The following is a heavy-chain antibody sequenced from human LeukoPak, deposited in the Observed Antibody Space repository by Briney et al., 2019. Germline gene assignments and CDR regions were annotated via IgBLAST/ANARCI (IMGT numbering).Heavy chain of an antibody. V-gene: IGHV3-23*01. CDR2: ISGSGGGT. Sequence: PGGSLRLSCAASGFTFSSYAMNWVRQAPGKGLEWVSGISGSGGGTYYADSVTGRFTISRDSSKTTLSLQMNSLRAEDTAIYYCVKGNIPRNYYFDYWGQGTLVTVSS. CDR3: VKGNIPRNYYFDY. CDR1: GFTFSSYA. J-gene: IGHJ4*02.